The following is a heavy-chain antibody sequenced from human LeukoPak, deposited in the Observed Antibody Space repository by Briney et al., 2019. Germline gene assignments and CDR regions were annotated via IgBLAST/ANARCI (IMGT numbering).Heavy chain of an antibody. D-gene: IGHD2-2*01. CDR1: GGSISSSSYY. CDR2: IYYSGST. V-gene: IGHV4-39*01. Sequence: SETLSLTCTVSGGSISSSSYYWGWIRQPPGTGLEWIGSIYYSGSTYYNPSLKSRVTISVDTSKNQFSLKLSSVTAADTAVYYCARYCSSTSCYPGGWFDPWGQGTLVTVSS. J-gene: IGHJ5*02. CDR3: ARYCSSTSCYPGGWFDP.